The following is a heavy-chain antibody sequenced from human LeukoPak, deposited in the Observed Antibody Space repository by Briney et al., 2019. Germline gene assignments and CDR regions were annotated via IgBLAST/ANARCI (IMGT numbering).Heavy chain of an antibody. CDR1: GGSFSGYY. V-gene: IGHV4-34*01. CDR3: ARAHRFYDFWSGYYSSEYFQH. Sequence: SETLSLTCAVYGGSFSGYYWSWIRQPPGKGLEWIGEINHSGSTNYNPSLKSRVTISVDTSKNQFSLKLSPVTAADTAVYYCARAHRFYDFWSGYYSSEYFQHWGQGTLVTVSS. J-gene: IGHJ1*01. CDR2: INHSGST. D-gene: IGHD3-3*01.